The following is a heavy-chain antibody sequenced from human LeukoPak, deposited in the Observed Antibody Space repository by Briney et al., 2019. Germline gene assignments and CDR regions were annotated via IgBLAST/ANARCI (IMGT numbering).Heavy chain of an antibody. CDR1: GGSINSYY. CDR2: IFYTGST. Sequence: PSETLSLTCTVSGGSINSYYWSWIRQPPGKTLEWIGYIFYTGSTKYNPSLKSRVTISVDTSKNQFSLKLTSVTAADTAVYYCARVVVHGYSDYWGQGALVTVSS. J-gene: IGHJ4*02. V-gene: IGHV4-59*08. D-gene: IGHD6-25*01. CDR3: ARVVVHGYSDY.